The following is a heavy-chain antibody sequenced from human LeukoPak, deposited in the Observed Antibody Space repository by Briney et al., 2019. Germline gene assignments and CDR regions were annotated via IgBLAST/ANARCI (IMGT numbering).Heavy chain of an antibody. Sequence: SSETLSLTCTVSGGSISSYYWSWIRQPPGKGLEWIGYIYYSGSTNYNPSLKSRVTISVDTSKNQFSLKLSSVTAADTAVYYCAREVRFLEWPSGAFDIWGQGTMVTVSS. CDR2: IYYSGST. J-gene: IGHJ3*02. D-gene: IGHD3-3*01. CDR3: AREVRFLEWPSGAFDI. CDR1: GGSISSYY. V-gene: IGHV4-59*01.